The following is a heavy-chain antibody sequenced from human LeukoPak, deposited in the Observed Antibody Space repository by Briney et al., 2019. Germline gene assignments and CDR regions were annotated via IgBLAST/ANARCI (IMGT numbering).Heavy chain of an antibody. CDR3: ARDGYCSSTSCYGAYYYGMDV. CDR2: INAGSGNT. J-gene: IGHJ6*02. Sequence: ASVKVSCKASGYTFTTYPINWVRQAPGQRLEWMGWINAGSGNTKYSQKFQGRVTITRDTSASTAYMELSSLRSEDTAVYYCARDGYCSSTSCYGAYYYGMDVWGQGTTVTVSS. D-gene: IGHD2-2*03. CDR1: GYTFTTYP. V-gene: IGHV1-3*01.